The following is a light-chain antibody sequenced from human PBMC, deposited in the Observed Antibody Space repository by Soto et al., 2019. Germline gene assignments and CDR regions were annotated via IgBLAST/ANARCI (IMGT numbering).Light chain of an antibody. J-gene: IGLJ3*02. Sequence: QSALTQPPSASGTPGQRVTISCSGSSSNIGTNTVNWYQQYPGAAPRLLIYFNNQRPSGVPDRFSASKSGTSASLAISGLQSEDEADYFCAAWDDSLNGLWVFGGGTKVTVL. CDR2: FNN. CDR3: AAWDDSLNGLWV. V-gene: IGLV1-44*01. CDR1: SSNIGTNT.